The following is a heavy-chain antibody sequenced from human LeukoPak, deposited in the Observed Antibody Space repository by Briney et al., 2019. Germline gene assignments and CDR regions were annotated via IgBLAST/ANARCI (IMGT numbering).Heavy chain of an antibody. CDR1: GYTFTSYG. V-gene: IGHV1-69*05. Sequence: ASVKVSCKASGYTFTSYGISWVRQAPGQGLEWMGGIIPIFGTANYAQKFQGRATITTDESTSTAYMELSSLRSEDTAVYYCARICGYSYGHHWWFDPWGQGTLVTVSS. CDR2: IIPIFGTA. CDR3: ARICGYSYGHHWWFDP. D-gene: IGHD5-18*01. J-gene: IGHJ5*02.